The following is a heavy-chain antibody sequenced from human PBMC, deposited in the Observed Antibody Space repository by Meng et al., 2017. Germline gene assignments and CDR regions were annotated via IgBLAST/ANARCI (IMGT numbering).Heavy chain of an antibody. Sequence: ASVKVSCKVSGYTFTSYDISWVRQAPGQGLEWMGWISAYNGNTNYEQKLQGRVTMTTDTSTSTAYMEWRSLRSDDTAVYYLARDHPAAAGRGYYFDYWGQGTLVTVSS. CDR2: ISAYNGNT. D-gene: IGHD6-13*01. J-gene: IGHJ4*02. V-gene: IGHV1-18*01. CDR3: ARDHPAAAGRGYYFDY. CDR1: GYTFTSYD.